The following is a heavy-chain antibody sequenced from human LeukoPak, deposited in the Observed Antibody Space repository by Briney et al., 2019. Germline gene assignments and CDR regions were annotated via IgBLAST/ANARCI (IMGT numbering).Heavy chain of an antibody. CDR2: INHSGST. J-gene: IGHJ5*02. D-gene: IGHD3-10*01. CDR3: ARGYYYGSGSYYRRSWFDP. CDR1: GGSFSGYY. Sequence: SETLSLTCAVYGGSFSGYYWSWIRQPPGKGLEWIGEINHSGSTNYNPSLKSRVTISVDTSKNQFSLKLSSVTAADTAVYYCARGYYYGSGSYYRRSWFDPWGQGTLVTVSS. V-gene: IGHV4-34*01.